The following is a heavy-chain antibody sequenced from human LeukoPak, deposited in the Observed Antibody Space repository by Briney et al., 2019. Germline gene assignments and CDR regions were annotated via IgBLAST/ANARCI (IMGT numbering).Heavy chain of an antibody. CDR2: ISGSGGST. D-gene: IGHD2-15*01. J-gene: IGHJ3*02. Sequence: PGGSLRLSCAASGFTFSSYAMSWVRQAPGKGLEWVSAISGSGGSTYYADSVKGRFTISRDNSKNTLYLQMNSLRAEDTAVYYCAKDLYCSGGSCYPTVTDAFDIWGQGTMVTVSS. CDR1: GFTFSSYA. V-gene: IGHV3-23*01. CDR3: AKDLYCSGGSCYPTVTDAFDI.